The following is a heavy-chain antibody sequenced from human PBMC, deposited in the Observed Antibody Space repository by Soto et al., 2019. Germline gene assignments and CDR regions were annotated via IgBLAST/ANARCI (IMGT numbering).Heavy chain of an antibody. V-gene: IGHV4-34*01. D-gene: IGHD1-26*01. CDR3: ATRGGGSYPFHFDY. CDR1: GGPFSGYY. Sequence: QVQLQQWGAGLLKPSETLSLTCAVYGGPFSGYYWSWIRQSPGKGLEWIGEINHLGTTNYNPSLKSRVTISVDTSNKQFSLKLSSVTSADTAVYYCATRGGGSYPFHFDYWGHGTLVTVSS. CDR2: INHLGTT. J-gene: IGHJ4*01.